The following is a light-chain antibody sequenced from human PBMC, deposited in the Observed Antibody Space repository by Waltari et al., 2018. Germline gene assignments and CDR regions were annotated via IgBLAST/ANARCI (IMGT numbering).Light chain of an antibody. CDR1: SSDVGIYDY. J-gene: IGLJ3*02. CDR2: EVT. CDR3: SSYAGNSNWV. V-gene: IGLV2-8*01. Sequence: QSALTQPPSASGSPGQSVTMSCTGTSSDVGIYDYVSWYQQHPGRGPKLIIYEVTNRPSGSVPQRFSGSKSGNTASLTVSGLQPEDEAYYYCSSYAGNSNWVFGGGTLLTVL.